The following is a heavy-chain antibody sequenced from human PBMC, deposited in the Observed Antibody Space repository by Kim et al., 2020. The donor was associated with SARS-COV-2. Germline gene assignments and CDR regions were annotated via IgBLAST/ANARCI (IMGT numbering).Heavy chain of an antibody. CDR1: GGSISSGAFY. Sequence: SESLSLTCTVSGGSISSGAFYWGWIRQPPGKGLEWTGNIYYTGTTYYNPSPKRRVTITIDTSKNQYSLKLSSVTAADTAVYYSSRAYLFGVVIHYYDDK. CDR3: SRAYLFGVVIHYYDDK. CDR2: IYYTGTT. V-gene: IGHV4-30-4*01. D-gene: IGHD3-3*01. J-gene: IGHJ6*01.